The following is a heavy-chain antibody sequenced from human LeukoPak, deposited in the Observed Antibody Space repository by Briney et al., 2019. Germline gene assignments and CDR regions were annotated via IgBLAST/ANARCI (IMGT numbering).Heavy chain of an antibody. J-gene: IGHJ5*02. Sequence: PGRSLRLSCGASGFTLGDYAVSWVRQAPGKGLEWVGFIRSKAYGGTTDYAASVTGRFTLSRDDSKSIAYLQMNSLKIEDTAVYHCTRGRTYSSAWGPGTLVTVSS. CDR2: IRSKAYGGTT. CDR1: GFTLGDYA. V-gene: IGHV3-49*04. D-gene: IGHD6-19*01. CDR3: TRGRTYSSA.